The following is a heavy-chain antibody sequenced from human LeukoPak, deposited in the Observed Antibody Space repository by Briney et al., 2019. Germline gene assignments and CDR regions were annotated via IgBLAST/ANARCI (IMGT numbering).Heavy chain of an antibody. CDR1: GFTFSSYA. CDR3: AKDPPGPRKVATTTVNWFDP. J-gene: IGHJ5*02. V-gene: IGHV3-23*01. Sequence: GGSLRLSCAASGFTFSSYAMSWVRQAPGKGLEWVSAISGSGGSTYYADSVKGRFTISRDNSKNTPYLQMNSLRAEDTAVYYCAKDPPGPRKVATTTVNWFDPWGQGTLVTVSS. D-gene: IGHD5-12*01. CDR2: ISGSGGST.